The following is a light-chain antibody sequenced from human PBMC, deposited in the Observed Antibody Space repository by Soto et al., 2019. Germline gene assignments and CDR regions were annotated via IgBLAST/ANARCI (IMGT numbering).Light chain of an antibody. CDR3: HQYNFWPPLT. CDR2: DAS. Sequence: EIVMTQSPATLSVSPGERATLSCRASQSVNSNLAWYRQKPGQAPRLLISDASTRATGVPARFSGSGSGTEFTLTISSLQSEDSGIYDCHQYNFWPPLTFGGGTKVEIK. CDR1: QSVNSN. V-gene: IGKV3-15*01. J-gene: IGKJ4*01.